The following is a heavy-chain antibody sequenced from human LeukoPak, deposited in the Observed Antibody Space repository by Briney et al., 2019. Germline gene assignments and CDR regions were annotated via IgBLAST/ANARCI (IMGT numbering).Heavy chain of an antibody. CDR2: ISSSSSYI. CDR1: GFTFSSYS. Sequence: GGSLRLSCAASGFTFSSYSMNWVRQAPGKGLEWVSSISSSSSYIYSADSVKGRFTISRDNAKNSLYLQMNSLRAEDTAVYYCARDQYSYAHAAHWGQGTLVTVSS. V-gene: IGHV3-21*01. CDR3: ARDQYSYAHAAH. D-gene: IGHD5-18*01. J-gene: IGHJ4*02.